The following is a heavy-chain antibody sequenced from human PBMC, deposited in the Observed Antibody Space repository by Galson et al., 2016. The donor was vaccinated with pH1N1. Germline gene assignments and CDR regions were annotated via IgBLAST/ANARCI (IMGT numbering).Heavy chain of an antibody. CDR3: AKDLLSGGWFTAADS. CDR2: MSWHSEII. CDR1: GFIFEHYA. V-gene: IGHV3-9*01. D-gene: IGHD6-19*01. Sequence: SLRLSCAASGFIFEHYAMHWVRQAPGKGLEWVAGMSWHSEIIDYADSVKGRFTISRDNAQNSLYLQMSSLRPEDTAVYFCAKDLLSGGWFTAADSWGQGTLVTVSS. J-gene: IGHJ4*02.